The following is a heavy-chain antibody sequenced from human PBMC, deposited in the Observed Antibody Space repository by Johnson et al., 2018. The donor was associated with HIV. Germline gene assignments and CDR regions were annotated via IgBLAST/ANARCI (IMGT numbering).Heavy chain of an antibody. CDR3: ARDMGGVVKEARAFDI. V-gene: IGHV3-30*02. CDR2: IRYDGSNK. Sequence: VQLVESGGGVVQPGRSLRLSCAASGFTFSSYGMHWVRQAPGKGLEWVAFIRYDGSNKYYADSVKGRFTISRDNSKNTMYLQMNSLRAEDTAVYYCARDMGGVVKEARAFDIWGQGTMVTVSS. D-gene: IGHD3-10*01. J-gene: IGHJ3*02. CDR1: GFTFSSYG.